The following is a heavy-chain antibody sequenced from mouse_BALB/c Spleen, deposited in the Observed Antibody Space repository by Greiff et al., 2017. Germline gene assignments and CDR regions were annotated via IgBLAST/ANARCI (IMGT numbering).Heavy chain of an antibody. D-gene: IGHD2-14*01. Sequence: EVKLQESGPGLVKPSQSLSLTCSVTGYSITSGYYWNWIRQFPGNKLEWMGYISYDGSNNYNPSLKNRISITRDTSKNQFFLKLNSVTTEDTATYYCAREGYRYDGDAMDYWGQGTSVTVSS. CDR3: AREGYRYDGDAMDY. J-gene: IGHJ4*01. CDR1: GYSITSGYY. CDR2: ISYDGSN. V-gene: IGHV3-6*02.